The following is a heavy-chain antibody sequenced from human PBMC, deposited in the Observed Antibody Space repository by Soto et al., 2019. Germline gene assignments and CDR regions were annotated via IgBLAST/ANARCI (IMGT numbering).Heavy chain of an antibody. Sequence: GESLKISCKASGYTLTTYWISWVRQMPGKGLEWMGNIDPTDSYTNYSPSFQCHVTISLPKSINTAYLQWSSLKASDTAMYYCARPDVWGQGTTVTVSS. CDR2: IDPTDSYT. V-gene: IGHV5-10-1*01. J-gene: IGHJ6*02. CDR1: GYTLTTYW. CDR3: ARPDV.